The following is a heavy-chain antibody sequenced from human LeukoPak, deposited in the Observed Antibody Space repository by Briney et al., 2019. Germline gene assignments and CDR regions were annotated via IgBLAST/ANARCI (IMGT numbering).Heavy chain of an antibody. CDR2: ISGSGGST. CDR3: AKVSREEPQLVGLDY. D-gene: IGHD1-14*01. Sequence: GGSLRLSCAASGFTFSSYAMSWVRQAPGKGLEWVSAISGSGGSTYYADSVKGRFTISGDNSKNTLYLQMNSLRAEDTAVYYCAKVSREEPQLVGLDYWGQGTLVTVSS. J-gene: IGHJ4*02. CDR1: GFTFSSYA. V-gene: IGHV3-23*01.